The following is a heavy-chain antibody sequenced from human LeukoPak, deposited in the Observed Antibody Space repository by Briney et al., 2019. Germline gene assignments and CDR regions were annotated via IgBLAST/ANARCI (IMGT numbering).Heavy chain of an antibody. CDR1: GFTFSSYS. V-gene: IGHV3-21*01. D-gene: IGHD6-19*01. Sequence: GGSLRLSCEVSGFTFSSYSMTWVRQAPGKGLEWVSSISSSSSYIYYADSVKGRFTISRDNAKNSLYLQMNSLRAEDTAVYYCARDSQWLPTYWGQGTLVTVSS. CDR2: ISSSSSYI. J-gene: IGHJ4*02. CDR3: ARDSQWLPTY.